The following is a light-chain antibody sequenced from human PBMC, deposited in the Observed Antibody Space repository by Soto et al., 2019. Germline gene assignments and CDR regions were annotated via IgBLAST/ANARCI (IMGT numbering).Light chain of an antibody. V-gene: IGLV2-14*01. CDR3: SSYTSSSTRV. Sequence: QSVLTQPASVSGSPGQSITISCTGNSSDVGGYNYVSWYQQHPGKAPKLMIYDVSNRPSGVSNRFSGSKSGNTASLTISGLQAEAEADYYCSSYTSSSTRVFGTGTKLTVL. J-gene: IGLJ1*01. CDR1: SSDVGGYNY. CDR2: DVS.